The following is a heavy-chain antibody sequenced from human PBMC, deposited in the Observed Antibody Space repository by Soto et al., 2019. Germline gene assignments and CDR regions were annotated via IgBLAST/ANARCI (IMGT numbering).Heavy chain of an antibody. CDR2: IYYSGST. Sequence: SETLSLTCTVSGGSISSYYWSWIRQPPGKGLEWIGYIYYSGSTNYNPSLKSRVTISVDTSKNQFSLKLSSVTAADTAVYYCARGGSSSWYEDPSRQYFQHWGQGTLVTVSS. CDR1: GGSISSYY. CDR3: ARGGSSSWYEDPSRQYFQH. D-gene: IGHD6-13*01. V-gene: IGHV4-59*01. J-gene: IGHJ1*01.